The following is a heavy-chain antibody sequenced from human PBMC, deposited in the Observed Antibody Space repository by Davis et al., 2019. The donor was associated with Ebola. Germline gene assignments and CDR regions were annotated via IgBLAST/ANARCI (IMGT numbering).Heavy chain of an antibody. CDR1: GITFSSYA. CDR2: ISGSGGTT. V-gene: IGHV3-23*01. J-gene: IGHJ5*02. D-gene: IGHD2-21*01. CDR3: ARALGGDWFDP. Sequence: GESLKISCAGSGITFSSYAMSWVRQVPGKGLEWVSAISGSGGTTYYADSVKGRFTISRDNSKNTLYLQMNSLRAEDSAVYYCARALGGDWFDPWGQGTLVTVSS.